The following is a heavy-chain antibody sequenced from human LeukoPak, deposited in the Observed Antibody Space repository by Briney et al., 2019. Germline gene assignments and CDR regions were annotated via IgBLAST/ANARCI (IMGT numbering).Heavy chain of an antibody. CDR3: ARDTSGILTGSNAYYYYGMDV. CDR2: IKHDGSEK. V-gene: IGHV3-7*01. Sequence: PGRSLRLSCAASGSIFTNYFMSWVRQAPGKGLEWVASIKHDGSEKYYVDSVRGRFTISRDNAKNSLYLQMNSLRAEDTAVYYCARDTSGILTGSNAYYYYGMDVWGQGTTVTVSS. CDR1: GSIFTNYF. J-gene: IGHJ6*02. D-gene: IGHD3-9*01.